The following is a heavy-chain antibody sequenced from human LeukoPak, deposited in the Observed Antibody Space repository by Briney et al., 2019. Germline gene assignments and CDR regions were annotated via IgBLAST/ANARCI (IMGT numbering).Heavy chain of an antibody. J-gene: IGHJ4*02. CDR3: AKPHPDGYNHNLFDY. D-gene: IGHD5-24*01. CDR1: GFTFSSYG. V-gene: IGHV3-30*02. CDR2: IRYDGSNK. Sequence: PGGSLRLSCAASGFTFSSYGMHWVRQAPGKGLEWVAFIRYDGSNKYYADSVKGRFTISRDNSKNTLYLQMNSPRAEDTAVYYCAKPHPDGYNHNLFDYWGQGTLVTVSS.